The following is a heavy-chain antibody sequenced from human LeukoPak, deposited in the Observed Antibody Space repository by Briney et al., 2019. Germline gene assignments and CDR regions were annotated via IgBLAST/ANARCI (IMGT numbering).Heavy chain of an antibody. CDR2: INPSDGST. CDR1: GYIFISYY. J-gene: IGHJ4*02. V-gene: IGHV1-46*01. D-gene: IGHD5-24*01. CDR3: ARAVAREFAY. Sequence: GASVKVSCKASGYIFISYYIHWVRQAPGQGLEWMGVINPSDGSTNYAQKFQGRVTMPRDTSTRTIYMQLSSLRSEDTAVYYCARAVAREFAYWGQGALVTVSS.